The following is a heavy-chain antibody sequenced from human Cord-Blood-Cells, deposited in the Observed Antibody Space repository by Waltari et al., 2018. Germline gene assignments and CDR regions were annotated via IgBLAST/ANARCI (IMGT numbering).Heavy chain of an antibody. Sequence: QLQLQESGPGLVKPSETLSLTCTVSGGSISSSSYYWGWIRQPPGKGLEWIGSIYYSGSTYYTPSLKRRVTISVDTSKNQFSLKLSSVTAADTAVYYCARQYYDFWSGYYDAFDIWGQGTMVTVSS. CDR2: IYYSGST. J-gene: IGHJ3*02. CDR3: ARQYYDFWSGYYDAFDI. V-gene: IGHV4-39*01. CDR1: GGSISSSSYY. D-gene: IGHD3-3*01.